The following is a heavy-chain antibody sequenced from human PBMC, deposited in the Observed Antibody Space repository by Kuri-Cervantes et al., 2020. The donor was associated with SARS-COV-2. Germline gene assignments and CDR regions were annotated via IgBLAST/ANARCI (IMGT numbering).Heavy chain of an antibody. J-gene: IGHJ4*02. V-gene: IGHV3-30*02. CDR3: AKDRKQIAAAGLDY. CDR1: GFTFSSYG. CDR2: IRYDGSNK. Sequence: GESLKISCAASGFTFSSYGMHWVRQAPGKGLEWVAFIRYDGSNKYYADSVKGRFTISRDNSKITLYLQMNSLRAEDTAVYYCAKDRKQIAAAGLDYWGQGTLVTVSS. D-gene: IGHD6-13*01.